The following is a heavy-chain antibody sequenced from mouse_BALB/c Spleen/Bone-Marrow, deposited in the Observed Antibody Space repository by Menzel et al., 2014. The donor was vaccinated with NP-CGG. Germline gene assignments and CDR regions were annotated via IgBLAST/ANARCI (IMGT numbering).Heavy chain of an antibody. CDR2: IWSGGST. CDR1: GFSLTSHG. Sequence: VKLMESGPGLVQPSQSLSITCTVSGFSLTSHGVHWVRRSPGKGLEWLGVIWSGGSTDYNAAFISRLSISKDNSKSQVFFKMNSLQADDTAIYYCARNMGSYYGYLAYWGQGTLVTVSA. D-gene: IGHD1-2*01. J-gene: IGHJ3*01. CDR3: ARNMGSYYGYLAY. V-gene: IGHV2-4-1*01.